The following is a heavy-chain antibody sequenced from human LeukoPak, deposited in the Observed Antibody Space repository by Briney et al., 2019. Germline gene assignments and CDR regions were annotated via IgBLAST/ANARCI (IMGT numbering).Heavy chain of an antibody. Sequence: GGSLRLSCAASGFTFSSYGMHWVRQAPGKGLEWVAVISYDGSNKYYADSVKGRFTTSRDNSKNTLYLQMNSLRAEDTAVYYCAKARIQLWSPVYYYYGMDVWGQGTTVTVSS. CDR1: GFTFSSYG. J-gene: IGHJ6*02. V-gene: IGHV3-30*18. CDR3: AKARIQLWSPVYYYYGMDV. D-gene: IGHD5-18*01. CDR2: ISYDGSNK.